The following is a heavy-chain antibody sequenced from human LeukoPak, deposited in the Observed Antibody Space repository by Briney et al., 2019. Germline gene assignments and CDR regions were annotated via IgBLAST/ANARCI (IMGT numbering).Heavy chain of an antibody. CDR2: IYYSGST. D-gene: IGHD2-2*01. Sequence: SETLSLTCTVSGGSISSSSYYWGWIRQPPGKGLEWIGSIYYSGSTYYNPSLKSRVTISVDTSKNQFSLKLSSVTAADTAVYYCAIHIVVVPAAKKKNWFDPWGQGTLVTVPS. CDR3: AIHIVVVPAAKKKNWFDP. CDR1: GGSISSSSYY. V-gene: IGHV4-39*01. J-gene: IGHJ5*02.